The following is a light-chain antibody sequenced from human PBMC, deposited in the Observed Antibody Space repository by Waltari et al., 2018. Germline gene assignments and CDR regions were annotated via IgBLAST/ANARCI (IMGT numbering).Light chain of an antibody. V-gene: IGKV3-20*01. CDR3: QQYDTSPGT. CDR1: QSLSVAY. Sequence: EIVLTQSPGTLSLSPGDTATLSCRASQSLSVAYLACYQHKSGQAPRLLIYGASYRATGIPDRFSGSGSGTDFTLTITRLEPDDFAVYYCQQYDTSPGTFGQGTKLEI. CDR2: GAS. J-gene: IGKJ2*01.